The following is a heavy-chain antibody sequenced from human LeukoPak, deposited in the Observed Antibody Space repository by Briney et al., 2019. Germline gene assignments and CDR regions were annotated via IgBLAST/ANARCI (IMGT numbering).Heavy chain of an antibody. CDR1: GFTCSSYA. J-gene: IGHJ4*02. Sequence: GGSLRLFCGASGFTCSSYAMRWVRQAPGKGLEWVSTIGGTGGTTYYADSVKGRFTISRDNSKNTLYLQMNTLRAEDTAVYYCAKAQPVHRSGPFDYWGQGTLVTVSS. D-gene: IGHD3-10*01. CDR2: IGGTGGTT. CDR3: AKAQPVHRSGPFDY. V-gene: IGHV3-23*01.